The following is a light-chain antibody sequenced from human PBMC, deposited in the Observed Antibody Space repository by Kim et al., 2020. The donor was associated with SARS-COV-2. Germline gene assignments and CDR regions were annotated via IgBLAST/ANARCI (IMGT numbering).Light chain of an antibody. Sequence: ESVGDTVTITCRASQGISNYLAWFQQKPGKVPKRLTYTASNLESGVPSRFSGSGSGTEFTLTISSLQPEDFATYYCLQYDAYPRTFGPGTKVDIK. CDR3: LQYDAYPRT. J-gene: IGKJ1*01. CDR2: TAS. V-gene: IGKV1-17*03. CDR1: QGISNY.